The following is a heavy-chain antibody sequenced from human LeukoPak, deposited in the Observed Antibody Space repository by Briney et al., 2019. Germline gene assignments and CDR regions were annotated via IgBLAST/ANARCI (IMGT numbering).Heavy chain of an antibody. Sequence: RGSRRLSCATSGFTFTDYPMNWVRQAPGKGLEWVSNIRTTAEGANFAYYADSVKGRVTISRDDAKNTLYLHMNSLRDDDTAVYYCATDQRYAFDYWGQGILVTDYS. CDR1: GFTFTDYP. CDR3: ATDQRYAFDY. J-gene: IGHJ4*02. V-gene: IGHV3-48*02. CDR2: IRTTAEGANFA. D-gene: IGHD3-9*01.